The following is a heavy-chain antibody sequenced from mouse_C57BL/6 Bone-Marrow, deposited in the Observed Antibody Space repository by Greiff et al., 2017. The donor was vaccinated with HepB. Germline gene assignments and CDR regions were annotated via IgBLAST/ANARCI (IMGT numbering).Heavy chain of an antibody. D-gene: IGHD2-10*02. V-gene: IGHV5-12*01. CDR3: ARSYGNYWAMDY. CDR1: GFTFSDYY. J-gene: IGHJ4*01. Sequence: EVKLVDSGGGLVQPGGSLKLSCAASGFTFSDYYMYWVRQTPEKRLEWVAYISNGGGSTYYPDTVKGRFTISRDNAKNTLYLQMSRLKSEDTAMYYCARSYGNYWAMDYWGQGTSVTVSS. CDR2: ISNGGGST.